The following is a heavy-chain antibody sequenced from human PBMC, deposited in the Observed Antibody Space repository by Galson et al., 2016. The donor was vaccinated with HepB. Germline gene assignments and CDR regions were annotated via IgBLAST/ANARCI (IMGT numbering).Heavy chain of an antibody. D-gene: IGHD1-26*01. Sequence: SVKLSCKASGYSFTNYYIHWLRRAPGEGLEWVGIINPSGGSTGYAQKFQGRVTMTRDTSTSIVYMDLTSLRSEDTAVYYCARDRGYYSHFDSWGQGTLVTVSS. J-gene: IGHJ4*02. CDR1: GYSFTNYY. CDR2: INPSGGST. V-gene: IGHV1-46*01. CDR3: ARDRGYYSHFDS.